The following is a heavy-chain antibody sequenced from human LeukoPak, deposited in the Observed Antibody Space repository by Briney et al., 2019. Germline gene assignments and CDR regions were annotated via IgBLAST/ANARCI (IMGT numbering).Heavy chain of an antibody. D-gene: IGHD3-10*01. CDR2: ISYDGSNK. V-gene: IGHV3-30*04. J-gene: IGHJ6*04. CDR3: ARGIYGSGSSGYYYYGMDV. CDR1: GFTFSSYA. Sequence: GGSLRLSCAASGFTFSSYAMHWVRQAPGKGLEWVAVISYDGSNKYYADSVKGRFTISRDNSKNTLYLQMNSLRAEDTAVYYCARGIYGSGSSGYYYYGMDVWGKGTTVTVSS.